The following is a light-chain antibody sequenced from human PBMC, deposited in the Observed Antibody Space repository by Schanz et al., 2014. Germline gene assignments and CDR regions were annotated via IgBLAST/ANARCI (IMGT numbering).Light chain of an antibody. CDR2: DVT. CDR1: SSDIGGYNY. V-gene: IGLV2-14*03. Sequence: QSALTQPASVSGSPGQSITISCTGTSSDIGGYNYVSWYQQHPGKAPKLMIFDVTNRPSGVSYRFSGSKSGNTASLTISGLQAEDEADYYCSSYTSIGTRVFGGGTKLTVL. J-gene: IGLJ3*02. CDR3: SSYTSIGTRV.